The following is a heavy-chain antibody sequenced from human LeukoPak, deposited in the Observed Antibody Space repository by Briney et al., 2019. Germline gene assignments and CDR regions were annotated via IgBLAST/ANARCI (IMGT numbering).Heavy chain of an antibody. CDR3: AKGGLLWFGELPSYYYYYGMDV. D-gene: IGHD3-10*01. CDR2: ISGSGGST. V-gene: IGHV3-23*01. CDR1: GFTFSSYA. Sequence: GGSLRLSCAASGFTFSSYAMSWVRQAPGKGLEWVSAISGSGGSTYYAVSVKGRLTISRDNSKNTLYLQMNSLRAEDTAVYYCAKGGLLWFGELPSYYYYYGMDVWGQGTTVTVSS. J-gene: IGHJ6*02.